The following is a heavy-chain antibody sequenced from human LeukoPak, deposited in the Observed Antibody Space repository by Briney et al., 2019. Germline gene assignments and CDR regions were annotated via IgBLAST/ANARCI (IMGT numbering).Heavy chain of an antibody. D-gene: IGHD3-3*01. CDR3: ARVYYGAPYYYYGMDV. CDR1: GFTFSSYW. CDR2: IKQDGSEK. J-gene: IGHJ6*02. Sequence: GGSLRLSCAASGFTFSSYWMSWVRQAPGKGLEWVANIKQDGSEKYHVDSVKGRFTISRDNAKNSLYLQMNSLRAEDTAVYYCARVYYGAPYYYYGMDVWGQGTTVTVSS. V-gene: IGHV3-7*04.